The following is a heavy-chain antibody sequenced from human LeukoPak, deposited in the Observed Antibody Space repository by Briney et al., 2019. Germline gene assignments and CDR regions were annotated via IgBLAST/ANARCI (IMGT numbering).Heavy chain of an antibody. Sequence: GGSLRLSCAGSGFTFSNFAMNWVRQAPGKGLEWISALSTSGRSTYYADSVKGRFTISRDNSKNTLYLQMNGLRAEDTAVYYCAKDPGVVVAPSVISDSWGQGTLVTVSS. CDR2: LSTSGRST. D-gene: IGHD2-15*01. J-gene: IGHJ4*02. V-gene: IGHV3-23*01. CDR1: GFTFSNFA. CDR3: AKDPGVVVAPSVISDS.